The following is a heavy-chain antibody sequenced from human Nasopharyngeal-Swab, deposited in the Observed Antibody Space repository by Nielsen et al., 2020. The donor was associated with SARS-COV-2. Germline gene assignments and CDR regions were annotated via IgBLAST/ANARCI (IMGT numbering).Heavy chain of an antibody. CDR3: VRSSSWYYFDY. CDR1: GSSIAYITFY. CDR2: IYYNGNT. Sequence: SETLSLPCTVSGSSIAYITFYWGWIRQPPGKGLAWIGNIYYNGNTYQNPSLKSRLTISVDKSKNQFSLQLSSVTAADTAVYYCVRSSSWYYFDYWAQGTQVTVSS. D-gene: IGHD6-13*01. J-gene: IGHJ4*02. V-gene: IGHV4-39*01.